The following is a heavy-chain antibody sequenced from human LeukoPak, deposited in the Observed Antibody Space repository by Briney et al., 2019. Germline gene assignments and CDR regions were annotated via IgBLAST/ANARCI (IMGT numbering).Heavy chain of an antibody. CDR2: INHSGST. CDR3: ARDGIAVADDY. J-gene: IGHJ4*02. V-gene: IGHV4-34*01. CDR1: GGSFSGYY. D-gene: IGHD6-19*01. Sequence: PSETLSLTCAVYGGSFSGYYWSWIRQPPGKGLEWIGEINHSGSTNYNPSLKSRVTISVDTSKNQFSLKLSSVTAADTAVYYCARDGIAVADDYWGQGTLVTVSS.